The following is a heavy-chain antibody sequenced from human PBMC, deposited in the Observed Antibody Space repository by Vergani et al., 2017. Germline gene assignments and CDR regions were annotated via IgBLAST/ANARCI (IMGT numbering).Heavy chain of an antibody. J-gene: IGHJ4*02. Sequence: QVQLVQSGAEVKKPGSSVKVSCKASGGTFSSYAISWVRQAPGQGLEWMGRIIPILGTANYEQKFQGRVTFTADESTSTAYMELSSLRSEDTAVYYCARAGKGYDFWSGYYKWGEYFDYWGQGTLVTVSS. CDR2: IIPILGTA. V-gene: IGHV1-69*11. D-gene: IGHD3-3*01. CDR1: GGTFSSYA. CDR3: ARAGKGYDFWSGYYKWGEYFDY.